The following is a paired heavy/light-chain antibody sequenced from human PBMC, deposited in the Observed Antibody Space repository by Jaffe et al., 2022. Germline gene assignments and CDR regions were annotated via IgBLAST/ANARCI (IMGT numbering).Heavy chain of an antibody. J-gene: IGHJ4*02. Sequence: EVQLVESGGGLVQPGGSLRLSCAASGFTFSNFWMSWVRQAPGKGLEWVANIKKDGSDQNYVDSVKGRFTISRDNAKNSLDLQMNSLRAEDTAVYYCARGSGWHDYWGQGTLVTVSS. CDR1: GFTFSNFW. CDR3: ARGSGWHDY. D-gene: IGHD6-19*01. V-gene: IGHV3-7*05. CDR2: IKKDGSDQ.
Light chain of an antibody. CDR3: QKYNSAPPT. CDR2: AAS. CDR1: QDIRNY. Sequence: DIQMTQSPSSLSASVGERVTITCRASQDIRNYLAWYQQRPGKVPKLLIYAASTLQSGVPSRFSGSGSGTDFTLTISSLQPEDVATYYCQKYNSAPPTFGGGTKVEIK. J-gene: IGKJ4*01. V-gene: IGKV1-27*01.